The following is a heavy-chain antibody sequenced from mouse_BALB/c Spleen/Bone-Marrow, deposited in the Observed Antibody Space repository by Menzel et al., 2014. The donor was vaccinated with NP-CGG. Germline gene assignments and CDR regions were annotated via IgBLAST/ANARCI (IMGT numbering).Heavy chain of an antibody. CDR1: GYTFSNYW. CDR3: TTLARNNFDY. D-gene: IGHD3-1*01. J-gene: IGHJ2*01. Sequence: VQLQQSGTVLARPGAAVKMSCKASGYTFSNYWMHWIKQRPGQGLEWIGTIYPGNSDTTHNQKFKGKAKLTAVTSTSTAYMELSSLTNEDSAAYYCTTLARNNFDYWGQGTTLTVSS. CDR2: IYPGNSDT. V-gene: IGHV1-5*01.